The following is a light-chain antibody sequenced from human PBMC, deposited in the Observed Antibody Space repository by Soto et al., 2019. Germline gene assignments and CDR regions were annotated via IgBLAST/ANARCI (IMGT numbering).Light chain of an antibody. CDR3: SSYTTRSTLV. CDR1: SSDVGAYDF. J-gene: IGLJ2*01. V-gene: IGLV2-14*01. Sequence: QSALTQPASVSGSPGQSITISCTGTSSDVGAYDFVSWYQHSPGKAPKLVTFDVTHRPPGISDRFSGSKSANTASLTISGLQAEDEALYYCSSYTTRSTLVFGGGTKLTVL. CDR2: DVT.